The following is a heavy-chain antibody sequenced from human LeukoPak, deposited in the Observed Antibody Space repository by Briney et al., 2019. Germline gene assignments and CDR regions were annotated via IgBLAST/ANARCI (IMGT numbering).Heavy chain of an antibody. CDR1: GYSFTSYC. CDR3: ERLRAAAVLSAY. D-gene: IGHD6-13*01. V-gene: IGHV5-51*01. CDR2: IYPGDSDT. J-gene: IGHJ4*02. Sequence: GESLKISCKGSGYSFTSYCIGWVRQMPGKDLEWMGIIYPGDSDTRYSPSFQGQVTISADKSISTPYLQWSSLTASDTAMYYCERLRAAAVLSAYWGQGTPVALSS.